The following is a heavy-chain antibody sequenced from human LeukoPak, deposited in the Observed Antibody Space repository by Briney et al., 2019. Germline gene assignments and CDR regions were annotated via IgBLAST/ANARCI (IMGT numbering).Heavy chain of an antibody. Sequence: SETLSLTCAVYGGSFSGYYWCWIRQPPGKGLEWIGEINHSGSTNYNPSLKSRVTISVDTSKNQFSLKLSSVTAADTAVYYCARRYSYGYRSFDYWGQGTLVTVSS. CDR3: ARRYSYGYRSFDY. D-gene: IGHD5-18*01. V-gene: IGHV4-34*01. CDR1: GGSFSGYY. CDR2: INHSGST. J-gene: IGHJ4*02.